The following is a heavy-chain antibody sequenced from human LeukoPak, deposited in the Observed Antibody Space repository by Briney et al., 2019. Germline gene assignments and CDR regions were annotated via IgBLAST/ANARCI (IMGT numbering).Heavy chain of an antibody. CDR1: GYTFTSYY. Sequence: ASVKVSCKASGYTFTSYYMHWVRQAPGQGLEWMGIINPSGGSTSYAQKFRGRVTMTRDTSTSTVYMELSSLRSEDTAVYYCARDPTYGDYGGFFDYWGQGTLVTVSS. J-gene: IGHJ4*02. CDR3: ARDPTYGDYGGFFDY. CDR2: INPSGGST. V-gene: IGHV1-46*01. D-gene: IGHD4-17*01.